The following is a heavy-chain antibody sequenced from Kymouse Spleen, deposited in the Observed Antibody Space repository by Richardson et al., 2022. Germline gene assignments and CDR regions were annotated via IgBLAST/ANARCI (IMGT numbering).Heavy chain of an antibody. CDR2: ISWNSGSI. CDR1: GFTFDDYA. Sequence: EVQLVESGGGLVQPGRSLRLSCAASGFTFDDYAMHWVRQAPGKGLEWVSGISWNSGSIGYADSVKGRFTISRDNAKNSLYLQMNSLRAEDTALYYCAKDRTIFGVVRGMDVWGQGTTVTVSS. V-gene: IGHV3-9*01. J-gene: IGHJ6*02. CDR3: AKDRTIFGVVRGMDV. D-gene: IGHD3-3*01.